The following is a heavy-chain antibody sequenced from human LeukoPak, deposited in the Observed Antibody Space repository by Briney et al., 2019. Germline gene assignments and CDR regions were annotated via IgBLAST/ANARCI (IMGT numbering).Heavy chain of an antibody. J-gene: IGHJ4*02. CDR2: ISSSSSYI. Sequence: GGSLGLSCAASGFTFSSYSMNWVRQAPGKGLEWVSSISSSSSYIYYADSVKGRFTISRDNAKNSLYLQMNSLRAEDTAVYYCARERAARPQYYFDYWGQGTLVTVSS. D-gene: IGHD6-6*01. V-gene: IGHV3-21*01. CDR1: GFTFSSYS. CDR3: ARERAARPQYYFDY.